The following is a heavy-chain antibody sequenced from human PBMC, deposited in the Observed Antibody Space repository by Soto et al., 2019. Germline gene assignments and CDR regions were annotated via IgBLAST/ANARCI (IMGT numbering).Heavy chain of an antibody. V-gene: IGHV1-69*06. CDR1: GGTFSSYS. J-gene: IGHJ5*02. CDR3: ALDLSWFDP. CDR2: IIPIFGTA. Sequence: GASVKVSCEASGGTFSSYSISWVRQAPGQGLEWMGGIIPIFGTANYAQMFQGRVTITADKSTSTAYMELSSLRPEDTAVYYCALDLSWFDPWGQGTLVTVS.